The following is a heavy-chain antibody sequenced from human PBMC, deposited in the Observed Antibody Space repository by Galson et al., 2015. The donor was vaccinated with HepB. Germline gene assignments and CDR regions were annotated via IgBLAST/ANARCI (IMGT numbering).Heavy chain of an antibody. D-gene: IGHD7-27*01. Sequence: SLRLSCAASGFAFEHLWMHWVRQVPGKGLVWVSRITSDGSDTKYADFVEDRFTVSRDDSKNTVYLVMNSLTAEDTAVYYCAKDSTGVYFDSWGQGTLVTVSS. CDR2: ITSDGSDT. CDR3: AKDSTGVYFDS. V-gene: IGHV3-74*03. J-gene: IGHJ4*02. CDR1: GFAFEHLW.